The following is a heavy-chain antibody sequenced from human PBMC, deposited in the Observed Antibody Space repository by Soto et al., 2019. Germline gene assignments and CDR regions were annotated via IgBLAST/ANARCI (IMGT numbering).Heavy chain of an antibody. CDR1: GFTFSSYR. CDR3: ARTSYDSSGYYGY. J-gene: IGHJ4*02. D-gene: IGHD3-22*01. V-gene: IGHV3-30-3*01. CDR2: ISYDGSDK. Sequence: PGGSLRLSCAASGFTFSSYRMHWVRQAPGKGLEWVAIISYDGSDKYYADSVKGRFTVSRDNSKNTLYLQVNSLRADDTAVYYCARTSYDSSGYYGYWGQGTPVTVSS.